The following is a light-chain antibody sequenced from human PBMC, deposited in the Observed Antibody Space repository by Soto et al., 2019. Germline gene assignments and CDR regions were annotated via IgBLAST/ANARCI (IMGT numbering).Light chain of an antibody. CDR2: EDN. Sequence: QSALTQPASVSGSPGQSITISCTGTSSDVGGYTLVSWYQQYPGKAPKLLISEDNRRPSGVSNRFSGSKSGNTASLTISGLQADDEADYYCCAYAGNNIVVFGGGTKLTVL. J-gene: IGLJ2*01. CDR1: SSDVGGYTL. V-gene: IGLV2-23*01. CDR3: CAYAGNNIVV.